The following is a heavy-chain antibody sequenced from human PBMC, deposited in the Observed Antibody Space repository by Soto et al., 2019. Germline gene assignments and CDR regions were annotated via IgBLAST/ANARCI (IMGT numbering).Heavy chain of an antibody. CDR3: ARVSGSYYYGMDV. Sequence: SETLSLTCGVSGGSISSSNLWSWVRQPPGKGLEWIGEIYHGGSTNYNPSLKSRVTISVDKSKNQFSLKLSSVTAADTAVYYCARVSGSYYYGMDVWGQGTTVTV. V-gene: IGHV4-4*02. CDR1: GGSISSSNL. J-gene: IGHJ6*02. CDR2: IYHGGST.